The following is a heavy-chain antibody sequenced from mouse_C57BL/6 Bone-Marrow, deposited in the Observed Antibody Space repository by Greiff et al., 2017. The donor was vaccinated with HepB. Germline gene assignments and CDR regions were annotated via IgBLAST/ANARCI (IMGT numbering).Heavy chain of an antibody. V-gene: IGHV1-31*01. CDR3: ARRRVYYDYDEGYAMDY. CDR1: GYSFTGYY. D-gene: IGHD2-4*01. J-gene: IGHJ4*01. CDR2: IYPYNGVS. Sequence: VQLKQSGPELVKPGASVKISCKASGYSFTGYYMHWVKQSHGNILDWIGYIYPYNGVSSYNQKFKGKATLTVDKSSSTAYMELRSLTSEDSAVYYCARRRVYYDYDEGYAMDYWGQGTSVTVSS.